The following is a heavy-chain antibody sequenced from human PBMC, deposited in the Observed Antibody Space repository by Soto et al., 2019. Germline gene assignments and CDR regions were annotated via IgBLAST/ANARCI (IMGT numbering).Heavy chain of an antibody. D-gene: IGHD2-15*01. CDR3: ARGLAALFDY. CDR2: INTDWSVT. J-gene: IGHJ4*02. CDR1: GFTLRSQW. Sequence: GGSLRLSCAASGFTLRSQWMHWVRQVPGKGLVWVSRINTDWSVTSYADSVKGRFTISRDIAKNTLYLQMNSLRAEDTAVYYCARGLAALFDYWGLGALVTVSS. V-gene: IGHV3-74*01.